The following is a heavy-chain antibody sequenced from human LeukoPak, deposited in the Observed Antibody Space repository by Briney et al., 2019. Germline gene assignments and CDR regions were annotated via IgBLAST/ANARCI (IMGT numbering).Heavy chain of an antibody. CDR1: GFIFHNYA. Sequence: GESLRLSCAASGFIFHNYAMTWVRQAPGKGLEWVSSISRSSSYIYYADSVKGRFTISRDNAKNSLYLQMNSLRAEDTAVYYCARVELAFYYFDYWGQGTLVTVSS. D-gene: IGHD5-24*01. CDR2: ISRSSSYI. J-gene: IGHJ4*02. CDR3: ARVELAFYYFDY. V-gene: IGHV3-21*01.